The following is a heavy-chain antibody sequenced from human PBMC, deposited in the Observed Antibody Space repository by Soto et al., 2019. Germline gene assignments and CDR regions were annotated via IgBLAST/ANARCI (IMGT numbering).Heavy chain of an antibody. Sequence: GGSLRLSCAASGFTFSSYSMNWVRQAPGKGLEWVSSISSSSSYIYYADSVKGRFTISRDNAKNSLYLQMNSLRAEDTAVYYCARSSYPGIAAAGKSNNWFDPWGQGTLVTVSS. D-gene: IGHD6-13*01. CDR1: GFTFSSYS. V-gene: IGHV3-21*01. CDR3: ARSSYPGIAAAGKSNNWFDP. CDR2: ISSSSSYI. J-gene: IGHJ5*02.